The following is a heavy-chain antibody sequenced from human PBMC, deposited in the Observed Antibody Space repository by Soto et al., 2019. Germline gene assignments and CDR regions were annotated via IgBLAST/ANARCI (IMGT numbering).Heavy chain of an antibody. CDR1: GFSFSSYG. CDR3: AKQESEWNDHFDY. J-gene: IGHJ4*02. CDR2: ISYDGTDE. D-gene: IGHD1-1*01. V-gene: IGHV3-30*18. Sequence: QVQLVESGGGVVQPGRSLRLSCAASGFSFSSYGMHWVRQAPGKGLEWVAMISYDGTDEYYADSVKGRFPISRDNSKNAVYLQMNSLRAEDKAVYYCAKQESEWNDHFDYWGQGTLVTVSS.